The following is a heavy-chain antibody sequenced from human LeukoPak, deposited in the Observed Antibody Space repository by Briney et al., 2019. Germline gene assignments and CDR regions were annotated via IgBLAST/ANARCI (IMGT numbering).Heavy chain of an antibody. CDR3: ARDGVLRYFDWLSPPSAFDI. CDR1: GFTFSSYE. CDR2: ISSSGSTI. Sequence: PGGSLRLSCAASGFTFSSYEMNWVRQAPGKGLEWVSYISSSGSTIYYADSVKGRFTISRDNAKNSLYLQMNSLRAEDTAVYYCARDGVLRYFDWLSPPSAFDIWGQGTMVTVSS. V-gene: IGHV3-48*03. J-gene: IGHJ3*02. D-gene: IGHD3-9*01.